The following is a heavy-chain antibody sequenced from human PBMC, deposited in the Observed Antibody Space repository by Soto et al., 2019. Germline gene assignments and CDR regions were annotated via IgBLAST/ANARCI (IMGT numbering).Heavy chain of an antibody. D-gene: IGHD1-26*01. CDR3: AKFEGHPLGYWYLDF. J-gene: IGHJ2*01. CDR2: IHGGGGAT. Sequence: EVQLLESGGGLVQPGGSLRLSCAASGFTFSAYAMGWVRQAPGKGLEWVSTIHGGGGATHYADSVKGRFTISIDDSKNTLYAQLNSLRAEDTAVYYFAKFEGHPLGYWYLDFWGRGTLVTVSS. CDR1: GFTFSAYA. V-gene: IGHV3-23*01.